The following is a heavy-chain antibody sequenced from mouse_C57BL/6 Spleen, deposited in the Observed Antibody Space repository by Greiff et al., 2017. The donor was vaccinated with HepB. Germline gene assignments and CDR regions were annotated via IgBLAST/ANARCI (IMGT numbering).Heavy chain of an antibody. V-gene: IGHV1-80*01. CDR2: IYPGDGDT. CDR3: ARGDYDGYYSFAY. J-gene: IGHJ3*01. D-gene: IGHD2-3*01. Sequence: VQLQESGAELVKPGASVKISCKASGYAFSSYWMNWVKQRPGKGLEWIGQIYPGDGDTNYNGKFKGKATLTADKSSSTAYMQLSSLTSEDSAVYFCARGDYDGYYSFAYWGQGTLVTVSA. CDR1: GYAFSSYW.